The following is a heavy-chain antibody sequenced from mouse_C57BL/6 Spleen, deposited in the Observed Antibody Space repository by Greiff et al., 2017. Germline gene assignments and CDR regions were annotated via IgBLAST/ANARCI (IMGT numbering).Heavy chain of an antibody. Sequence: EVQLMESGGGLVKPGGSLKLSCAASGFTFSDYGMHWVRQAPEKGLEWVAYISSGSSTIYYADTVKGRFTISRDNAKNTLFLQMTSLRPEDTAMYYCASDWDEGWYFDVWGTGTTVTVSS. CDR2: ISSGSSTI. D-gene: IGHD4-1*01. J-gene: IGHJ1*03. V-gene: IGHV5-17*01. CDR1: GFTFSDYG. CDR3: ASDWDEGWYFDV.